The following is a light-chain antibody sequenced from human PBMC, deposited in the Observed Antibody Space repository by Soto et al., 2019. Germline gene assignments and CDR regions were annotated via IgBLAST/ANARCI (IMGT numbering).Light chain of an antibody. Sequence: EIVLTQSPGTLSLSPVERATLSCRASQSVSSSYLAWYQQKPGQAPRLLIYGASSRATGIPDRFSGSGCGRDFIITISRLEHEDFAVYYCQQYGSSRITFGEGTKVEIK. V-gene: IGKV3-20*01. CDR2: GAS. J-gene: IGKJ4*01. CDR3: QQYGSSRIT. CDR1: QSVSSSY.